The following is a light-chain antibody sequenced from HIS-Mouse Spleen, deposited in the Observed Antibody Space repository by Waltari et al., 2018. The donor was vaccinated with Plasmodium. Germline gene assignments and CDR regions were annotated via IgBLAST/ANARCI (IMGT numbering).Light chain of an antibody. CDR1: SDINVGSYN. J-gene: IGLJ3*02. V-gene: IGLV5-37*01. CDR2: YYSDSDK. CDR3: MIWPSNASGV. Sequence: QPVLTQPPSSSASPGESARLTCTLPSDINVGSYNIYWYQQTPGSPPRYLLYYYSDSDKGQGSGFPSRFSGSKDASANTGILLISGLQSEDEADYYCMIWPSNASGVFGGGTKLTVL.